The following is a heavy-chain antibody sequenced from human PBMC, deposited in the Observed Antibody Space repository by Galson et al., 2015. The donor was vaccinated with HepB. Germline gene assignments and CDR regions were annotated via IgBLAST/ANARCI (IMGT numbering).Heavy chain of an antibody. J-gene: IGHJ6*02. CDR1: GFTFRGYA. D-gene: IGHD2-15*01. Sequence: SLRLSCAASGFTFRGYAMHWVRQAPGKGLEWVAVISYDKSNKYYGDSVQGRFTISRDNSKNTLYLQMNSLRADDTAVYYCARERGYYVFYGMDVWGQGTTVTVSS. V-gene: IGHV3-30-3*01. CDR2: ISYDKSNK. CDR3: ARERGYYVFYGMDV.